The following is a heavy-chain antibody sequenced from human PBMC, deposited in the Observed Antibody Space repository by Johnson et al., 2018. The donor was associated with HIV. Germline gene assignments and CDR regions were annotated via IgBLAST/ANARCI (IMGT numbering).Heavy chain of an antibody. CDR1: GFTFSHAW. D-gene: IGHD3-22*01. CDR2: IKSKTDGGTT. Sequence: MLLVESGGGVVRPGGSLRLSCAASGFTFSHAWMTWVRQAPGKGLEWIGRIKSKTDGGTTDYGAPVKGRFTISRDDSKNTLYLQMNSLKTEDTAMYYCTTWGYDSSGYVSDAFDIWGQGTMVTVSS. CDR3: TTWGYDSSGYVSDAFDI. V-gene: IGHV3-15*05. J-gene: IGHJ3*02.